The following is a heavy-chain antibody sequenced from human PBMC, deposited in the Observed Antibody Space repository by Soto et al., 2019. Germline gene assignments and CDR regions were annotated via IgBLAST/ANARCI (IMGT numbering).Heavy chain of an antibody. V-gene: IGHV3-30*18. CDR2: ISYDGSNK. CDR1: GFTFSSYV. CDR3: AKDLEGYCSSTSCYTYFGLDV. Sequence: PGGSLRLSCAASGFTFSSYVMHWVRQAPGKGLEGVAVISYDGSNKYYADSVKGRFTISRDNSKHTLFLQMNSLRPEDTAVYYCAKDLEGYCSSTSCYTYFGLDVWGQGTTVTVSS. D-gene: IGHD2-2*01. J-gene: IGHJ6*02.